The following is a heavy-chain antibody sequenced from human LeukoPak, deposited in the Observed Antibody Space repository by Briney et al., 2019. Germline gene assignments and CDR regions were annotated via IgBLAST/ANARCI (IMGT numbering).Heavy chain of an antibody. CDR1: GASISSGVYY. V-gene: IGHV4-31*03. CDR3: ARVESSGYYFVPYFDY. D-gene: IGHD3-22*01. Sequence: PSQTLSLTCTVSGASISSGVYYWSWIRQHPGKGLEWIGYIYYSGSTNYNPSLKSRVTISVDTSKNQFSLKLSSVTAADTAVYYCARVESSGYYFVPYFDYWGQGTLVTVSS. CDR2: IYYSGST. J-gene: IGHJ4*02.